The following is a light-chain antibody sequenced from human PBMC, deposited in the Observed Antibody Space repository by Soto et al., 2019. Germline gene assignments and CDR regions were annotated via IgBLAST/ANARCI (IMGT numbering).Light chain of an antibody. J-gene: IGKJ2*01. V-gene: IGKV1-8*01. CDR3: QQYYSYPYT. CDR1: QGISSY. CDR2: AAS. Sequence: AIRMTQSPSSLSASTGDRVTITCRASQGISSYLAWYQQKPGKAPKLLIYAASTLQSGVPSRFRASGSGTDFTLTISCLQSEDFETYYCQQYYSYPYTFGQGTKVDIK.